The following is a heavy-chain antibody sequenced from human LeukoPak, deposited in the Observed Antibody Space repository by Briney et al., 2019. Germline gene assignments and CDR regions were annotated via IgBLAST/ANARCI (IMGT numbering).Heavy chain of an antibody. CDR3: ARYNNYYYYMDV. CDR2: INWNGGST. J-gene: IGHJ6*03. D-gene: IGHD1-1*01. Sequence: GGSLRLSCAASGFTFDDYGMTWVRQAPGKGLEWVSGINWNGGSTGYADSVKGRFTISRDNAKNSLYLLMNSLRAEDTALYYCARYNNYYYYMDVWGKGTTVTVSS. CDR1: GFTFDDYG. V-gene: IGHV3-20*04.